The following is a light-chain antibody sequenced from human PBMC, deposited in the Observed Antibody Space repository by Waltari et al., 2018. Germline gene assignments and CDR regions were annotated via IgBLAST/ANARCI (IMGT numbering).Light chain of an antibody. CDR3: ASYTPSSALV. V-gene: IGLV2-18*02. J-gene: IGLJ2*01. Sequence: QSALTQPPSVSGSPGQSVTISCTGPNSDVGFYSRLSWYQQPPGTVPKLVIYEVTNRPSGVPERFSGSKSGNTASLTISGLQAEDEADYYCASYTPSSALVFGGGTKVTVL. CDR2: EVT. CDR1: NSDVGFYSR.